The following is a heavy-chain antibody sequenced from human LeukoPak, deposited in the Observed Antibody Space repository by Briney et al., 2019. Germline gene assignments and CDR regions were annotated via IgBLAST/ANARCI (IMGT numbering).Heavy chain of an antibody. D-gene: IGHD2-2*01. CDR3: ARDLGYCSSTSCYPDY. CDR2: ISSSSSYI. Sequence: GGSLRLSCAASGFTFSSYSMNWVRQAPGKGLEWVSSISSSSSYIYYADSVKGRFTISRDNAKNSLYLQMNSLRAEDTAVYYCARDLGYCSSTSCYPDYWGQGTLVTVSS. J-gene: IGHJ4*02. CDR1: GFTFSSYS. V-gene: IGHV3-21*01.